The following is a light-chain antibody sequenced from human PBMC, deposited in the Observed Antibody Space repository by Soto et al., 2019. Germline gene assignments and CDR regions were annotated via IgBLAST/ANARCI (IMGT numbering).Light chain of an antibody. J-gene: IGKJ2*01. CDR2: AAS. CDR1: QSISSY. V-gene: IGKV1-39*01. CDR3: QQSYSTPPDT. Sequence: DIQMTQSTSSLSASVGDRVTITCRASQSISSYLNWNQQKPGKDPKLLIYAASSLQSGVPSRFSGSGSGTVFPLTISSLQHEDFASYYCQQSYSTPPDTFGQGTKLEIK.